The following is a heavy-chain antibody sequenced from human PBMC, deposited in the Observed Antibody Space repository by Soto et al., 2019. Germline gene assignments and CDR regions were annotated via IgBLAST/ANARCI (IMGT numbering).Heavy chain of an antibody. CDR2: INAHSGGT. J-gene: IGHJ5*02. V-gene: IGHV1-2*02. CDR3: AKDLTRQLAYWLDP. D-gene: IGHD6-6*01. CDR1: GFSFTGYY. Sequence: GASSEVSCKASGFSFTGYYIHWLRQAPGQGLEWMGWINAHSGGTEYAQKFQGRVTLTRDTSIATAYLTLTSLTSDDTALYYCAKDLTRQLAYWLDPWGQGTQVTVS.